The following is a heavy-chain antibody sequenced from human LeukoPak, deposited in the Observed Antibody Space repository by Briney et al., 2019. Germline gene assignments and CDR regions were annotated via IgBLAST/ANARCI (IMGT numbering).Heavy chain of an antibody. CDR2: IYYSGST. Sequence: SETLSLTCTVSGGSISSYYWSWIRQPPGKGLEWIGYIYYSGSTNYNPSLKSRVTISVDTSKNQFSLKLSSVTAADTAVYCCASSSWYFGNFDYWGQGTLVTVSS. J-gene: IGHJ4*02. V-gene: IGHV4-59*08. CDR3: ASSSWYFGNFDY. CDR1: GGSISSYY. D-gene: IGHD6-13*01.